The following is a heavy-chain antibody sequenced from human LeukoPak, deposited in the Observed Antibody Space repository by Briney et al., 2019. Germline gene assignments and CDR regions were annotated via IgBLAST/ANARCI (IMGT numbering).Heavy chain of an antibody. CDR1: GFTFSSYG. Sequence: PGGSLRLACAAAGFTFSSYGMGWVRQAPGKGLGCVSFISGSGGSTYYADSVKGRFTISRDKSKNTLYLQMNRLRAEDTAVYYCAREGSRYYYDSSGYSDYWGQGTLVTVSS. CDR2: ISGSGGST. V-gene: IGHV3-23*01. J-gene: IGHJ4*02. CDR3: AREGSRYYYDSSGYSDY. D-gene: IGHD3-22*01.